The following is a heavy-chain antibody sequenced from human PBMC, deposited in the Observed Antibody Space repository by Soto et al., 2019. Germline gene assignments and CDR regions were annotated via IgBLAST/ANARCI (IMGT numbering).Heavy chain of an antibody. Sequence: EVQLVESGGGLVLPGGSLRLSCAASGFTFSGYSMNWVRQAPGKGLEWVSYIASTSWNIYYADTVKGRFTISSDNAKKSLYLQMNSLRDEDTAVYYCARGPSSAAPLSDWYFDLWGRGTLFTVSS. CDR1: GFTFSGYS. D-gene: IGHD2-2*01. CDR3: ARGPSSAAPLSDWYFDL. J-gene: IGHJ2*01. V-gene: IGHV3-48*02. CDR2: IASTSWNI.